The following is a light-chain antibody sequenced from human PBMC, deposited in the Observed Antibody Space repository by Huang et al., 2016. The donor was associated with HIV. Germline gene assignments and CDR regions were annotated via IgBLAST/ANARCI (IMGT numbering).Light chain of an antibody. Sequence: EIVMTQSPATLSVSPGERATLSCRASQSVGINLAWHQQKPGQAPRLLIYGASTRATGVPARVSGSGSGTEFTLTISSLQSEDVAVYYCQQYNTWPGTFGQGTKVEIK. CDR1: QSVGIN. CDR2: GAS. CDR3: QQYNTWPGT. V-gene: IGKV3-15*01. J-gene: IGKJ1*01.